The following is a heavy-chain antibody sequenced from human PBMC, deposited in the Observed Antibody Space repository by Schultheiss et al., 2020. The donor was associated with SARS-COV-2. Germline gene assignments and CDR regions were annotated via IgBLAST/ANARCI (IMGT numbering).Heavy chain of an antibody. V-gene: IGHV4-61*01. Sequence: SETLSLTCTVSGGSVSSGSYYWSWIRQPPGKGLEWIGYIYYSGSTNYNPSLKSRVTISVDTSKNQFSLKLSSVTAADTAVYYCARGRTTVRAYYYYGMDVWGQGTTVTVSS. J-gene: IGHJ6*02. CDR1: GGSVSSGSYY. CDR2: IYYSGST. D-gene: IGHD4-17*01. CDR3: ARGRTTVRAYYYYGMDV.